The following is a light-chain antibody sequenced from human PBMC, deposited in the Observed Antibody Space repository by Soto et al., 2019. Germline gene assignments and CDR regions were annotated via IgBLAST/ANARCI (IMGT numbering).Light chain of an antibody. CDR3: QHYNSYSEA. V-gene: IGKV1-5*03. CDR1: QTISSW. J-gene: IGKJ1*01. CDR2: KAS. Sequence: DIQMPQSPSTLSASVGDSVTITCRASQTISSWLAWYQQNPGKAPKLLIYKASTLKSGVPSRFSGSGSGTEFTLTISSLQPDDFATYYCQHYNSYSEAFGQGTKVDIK.